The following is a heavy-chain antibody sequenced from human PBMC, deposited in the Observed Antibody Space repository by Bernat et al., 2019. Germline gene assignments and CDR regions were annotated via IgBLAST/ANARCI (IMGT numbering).Heavy chain of an antibody. V-gene: IGHV3-30*02. CDR2: IRYDGSNK. J-gene: IGHJ4*02. CDR3: AKDLGSEVMNFDY. D-gene: IGHD3-16*01. CDR1: GFTFSSYG. Sequence: QVQLVESGGGVVQPGGSLRLSCAASGFTFSSYGMHWVRQAPGKGLEWVAFIRYDGSNKCYADSVKGRFTISRDNSKNTLYLQMNSLRAEDTAVYYCAKDLGSEVMNFDYWGQGTLVTVSS.